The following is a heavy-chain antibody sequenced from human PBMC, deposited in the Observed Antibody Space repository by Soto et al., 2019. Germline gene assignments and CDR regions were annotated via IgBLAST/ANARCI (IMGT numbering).Heavy chain of an antibody. CDR1: GFTFSSYA. D-gene: IGHD6-6*01. J-gene: IGHJ4*02. CDR2: ISGSGVST. V-gene: IGHV3-23*01. CDR3: AKDRERIATRSIDY. Sequence: EVQLLESGGGLVQPGGSLRLSCAASGFTFSSYAMSWVRQAPGKGLEWVSGISGSGVSTYYVDSVKGRFTISRDNSKSTLYLQMNSLRAEDTAVYYCAKDRERIATRSIDYWGQGTLVTVSS.